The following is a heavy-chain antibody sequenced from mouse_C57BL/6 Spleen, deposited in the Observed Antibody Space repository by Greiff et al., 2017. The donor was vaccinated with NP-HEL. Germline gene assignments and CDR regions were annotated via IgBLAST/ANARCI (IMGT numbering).Heavy chain of an antibody. CDR3: ASLYGSAAY. CDR2: IYPGDGDT. J-gene: IGHJ3*01. CDR1: GYAFSSSW. Sequence: QVQLQQSGPELVKPGASVKISCKASGYAFSSSWMNWVKQRPGKGLEWIGRIYPGDGDTNYNGKFKGKATLTADKSSSTAYMQLSSLTSEDSAVYFCASLYGSAAYWGQGTLVTVSA. D-gene: IGHD1-1*01. V-gene: IGHV1-82*01.